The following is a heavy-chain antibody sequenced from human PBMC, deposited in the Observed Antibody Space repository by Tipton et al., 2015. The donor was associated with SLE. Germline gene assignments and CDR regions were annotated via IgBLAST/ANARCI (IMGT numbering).Heavy chain of an antibody. CDR3: AKRRIAARLGGGYWYFEL. V-gene: IGHV3-23*01. Sequence: SLRLSCAASGFTFSSYAMSWVRQAPGKGLEWVSGISGSGGRTYYADSVKGRFTISRDNSKNTLYLQMNSLRAEDTAVYYGAKRRIAARLGGGYWYFELRGRGTLVTVSS. D-gene: IGHD6-6*01. J-gene: IGHJ2*01. CDR1: GFTFSSYA. CDR2: ISGSGGRT.